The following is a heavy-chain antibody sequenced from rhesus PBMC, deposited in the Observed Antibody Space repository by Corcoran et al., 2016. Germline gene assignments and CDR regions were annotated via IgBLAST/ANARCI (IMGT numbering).Heavy chain of an antibody. Sequence: QVQLQESGPGVVKPSETLSLTCAVSGGSISDNYRWNWIRQPPGKGLEWIGYIHGSGTSTNDNPPPRKGIELIRYTNDSCTSTNFHPSLKSRVTISKDTSKNQFSLKVTSVTAADTAVYYCGRDWDGSWSVFDYWGQGVLVTVSS. CDR3: TSKNQFSLKVTSVTAADTAVYYCGRDWDGSWSVFDY. D-gene: IGHD3-28*01. CDR1: GGSISDNYR. J-gene: IGHJ4*01. CDR2: IHGSGTST. V-gene: IGHV4S10*01.